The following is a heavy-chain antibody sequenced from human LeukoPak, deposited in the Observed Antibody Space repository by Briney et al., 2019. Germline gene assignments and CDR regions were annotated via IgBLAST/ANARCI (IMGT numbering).Heavy chain of an antibody. CDR3: AKAGSSGYYYYDY. CDR1: GFTFDDYA. D-gene: IGHD3-22*01. J-gene: IGHJ4*02. Sequence: PGRSLRLSCAASGFTFDDYAMHWVRQAPGKGLEWVSGISWNSGSIGYADSVKGRFTISRDNAKNSLYLQMNSLRAEDTALYYCAKAGSSGYYYYDYWGQGTLVTVSS. V-gene: IGHV3-9*01. CDR2: ISWNSGSI.